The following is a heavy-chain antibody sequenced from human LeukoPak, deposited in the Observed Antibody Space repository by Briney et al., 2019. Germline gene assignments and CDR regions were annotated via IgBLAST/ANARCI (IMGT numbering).Heavy chain of an antibody. D-gene: IGHD6-13*01. CDR2: ISSSSSYI. V-gene: IGHV3-21*01. Sequence: GGSLRLSCAASGFTFSSYSMNWVRQAPGKGLEWVSSISSSSSYIYYADSVKGRFTISRDNAKNSLYLQMNGLKAEDTAVYYCACIAAAGNAYWGQGTLVTVSS. J-gene: IGHJ4*02. CDR3: ACIAAAGNAY. CDR1: GFTFSSYS.